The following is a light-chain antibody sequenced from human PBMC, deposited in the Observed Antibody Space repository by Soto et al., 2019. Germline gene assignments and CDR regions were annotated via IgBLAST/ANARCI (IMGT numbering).Light chain of an antibody. V-gene: IGKV3-20*01. CDR3: QQYGSSYT. CDR1: QRVSSSY. CDR2: GAS. Sequence: EIVLTQSPCTLSLSPGERATLSCRASQRVSSSYLAWYQQKPGQDPRLLIYGASSRATGIPDRFSGSGSGTDFTLTINRLEPQDFAVYYCQQYGSSYTFDQGTKLEIK. J-gene: IGKJ2*01.